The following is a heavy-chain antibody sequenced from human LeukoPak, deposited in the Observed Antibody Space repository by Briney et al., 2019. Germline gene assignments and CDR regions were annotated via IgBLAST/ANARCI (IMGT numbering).Heavy chain of an antibody. D-gene: IGHD4-17*01. V-gene: IGHV1-46*01. CDR1: GYTFTSYY. J-gene: IGHJ6*03. Sequence: ASVKVSCKASGYTFTSYYMHWVRQAPGQGLEWMGLINPTGGSTGYAQKFQERVTITRDMSTSTAYMELSSLRSEDTAVYYCAAGTTTVRSTRYYYMDVWGKGTTVTVSS. CDR3: AAGTTTVRSTRYYYMDV. CDR2: INPTGGST.